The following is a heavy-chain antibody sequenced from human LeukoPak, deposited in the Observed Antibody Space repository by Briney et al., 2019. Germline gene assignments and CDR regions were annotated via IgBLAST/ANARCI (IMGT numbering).Heavy chain of an antibody. CDR3: ARHKVMITFGGVIVPSSLDY. V-gene: IGHV4-4*07. J-gene: IGHJ4*02. CDR2: IYTSGST. CDR1: GGSISSYY. D-gene: IGHD3-16*02. Sequence: SETLSLTCTVSGGSISSYYWSWIRQPAGKGLEWIGRIYTSGSTNYNPSLKSRVTISVDTSKNQFSLKLSSVTAADTAVYYCARHKVMITFGGVIVPSSLDYWGQGTLVTVSS.